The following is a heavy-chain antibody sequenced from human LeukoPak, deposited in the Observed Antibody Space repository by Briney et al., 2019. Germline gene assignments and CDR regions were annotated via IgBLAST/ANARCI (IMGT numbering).Heavy chain of an antibody. V-gene: IGHV3-23*01. CDR3: AKEKLPAAGATNYYGMDV. Sequence: PGGSLRLSCAASGFTFSRYAMSWVRQAPGKGLEWVSTINTRGGSTYYADSVKGRFTISRDNSKNTLYLQMNSLRAEDTAVYYCAKEKLPAAGATNYYGMDVWGQGTTVTVSS. D-gene: IGHD6-13*01. CDR1: GFTFSRYA. J-gene: IGHJ6*02. CDR2: INTRGGST.